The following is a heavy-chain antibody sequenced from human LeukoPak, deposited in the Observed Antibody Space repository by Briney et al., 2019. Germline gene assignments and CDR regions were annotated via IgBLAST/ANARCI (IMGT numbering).Heavy chain of an antibody. CDR2: IYYSWSN. CDR3: AFSWTKTRTLDY. CDR1: GGSISSSIYY. Sequence: PSETLSLTCTVSGGSISSSIYYWGWIRQPPGKGLEWIGSIYYSWSNYYNPSLKSRVTISVDTSKNQFSLKLSSVTAADTAVYYCAFSWTKTRTLDYWGQGTLSPSPQ. V-gene: IGHV4-39*01. J-gene: IGHJ4*02. D-gene: IGHD3/OR15-3a*01.